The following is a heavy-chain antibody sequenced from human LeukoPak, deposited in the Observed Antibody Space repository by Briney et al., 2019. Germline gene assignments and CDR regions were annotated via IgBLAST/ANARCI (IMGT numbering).Heavy chain of an antibody. J-gene: IGHJ4*02. Sequence: PGGSLSLSCAVSGFPFSVYEMNWVRQAPGKGLEWVSNIGGSGTTRHYADSVKGRFSISRDNAENSLFLQMNSLRVEDTGIYYCALLAVASDFDYWGQGALVTVSS. D-gene: IGHD6-19*01. CDR3: ALLAVASDFDY. V-gene: IGHV3-48*03. CDR2: IGGSGTTR. CDR1: GFPFSVYE.